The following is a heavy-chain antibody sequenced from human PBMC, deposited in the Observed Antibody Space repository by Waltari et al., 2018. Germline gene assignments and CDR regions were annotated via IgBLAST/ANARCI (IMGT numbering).Heavy chain of an antibody. D-gene: IGHD3-10*01. CDR2: IYTTGSL. CDR3: ARDSNWVRGVVDL. V-gene: IGHV4-61*02. CDR1: GDSISSGDHY. J-gene: IGHJ5*02. Sequence: QVQLQESGPGLVKPSETLSLTCTVSGDSISSGDHYWSWPQQPAGKGLEWIGRIYTTGSLHYNPSLNSRLTISVDTSTNRFSLKLTSVIASDTAVYFCARDSNWVRGVVDLWGQGTQVTVSS.